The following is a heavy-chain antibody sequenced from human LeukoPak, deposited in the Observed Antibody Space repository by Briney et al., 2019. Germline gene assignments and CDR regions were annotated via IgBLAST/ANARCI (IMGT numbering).Heavy chain of an antibody. Sequence: GGSLRLSCAASGFTVSTYYMGWVRQAPGKGLEWVSVINTDTTQYAHSVKGRFTISRDNSKNTLYLQMNSLRADDTAMYYCARSEQWLAWNYWGQGTLVTVSS. D-gene: IGHD6-19*01. V-gene: IGHV3-53*01. CDR2: INTDTT. CDR3: ARSEQWLAWNY. CDR1: GFTVSTYY. J-gene: IGHJ1*01.